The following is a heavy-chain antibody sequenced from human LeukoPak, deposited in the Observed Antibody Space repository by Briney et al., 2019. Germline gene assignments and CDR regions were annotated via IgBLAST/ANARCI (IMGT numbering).Heavy chain of an antibody. Sequence: KPSETLSLTCAVYGGSFSGYYWSWIRQPPGKGLEWIGEINHSGSTNYNPSLKSRVTISVDTSKNQFSLKLRSVTAADTAVYYCARSVSIYWGQGTLVTVSS. CDR2: INHSGST. CDR1: GGSFSGYY. V-gene: IGHV4-34*01. J-gene: IGHJ4*02. CDR3: ARSVSIY.